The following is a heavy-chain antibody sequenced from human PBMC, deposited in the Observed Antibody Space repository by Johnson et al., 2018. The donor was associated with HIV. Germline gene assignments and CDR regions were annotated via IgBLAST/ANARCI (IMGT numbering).Heavy chain of an antibody. J-gene: IGHJ3*02. CDR1: GFTFSTFW. D-gene: IGHD3-3*01. V-gene: IGHV3-7*01. CDR3: ARERWSTYYGAFYI. Sequence: VHLVESGGGVVQPGGSLRLSCAASGFTFSTFWMSWVRQAPGKGLEWVANIKQDGSDKNYVDSVKGRFTISRDNAKNSLYLQMNSLRAEDTAVYYCARERWSTYYGAFYIWGQGTMVTVSS. CDR2: IKQDGSDK.